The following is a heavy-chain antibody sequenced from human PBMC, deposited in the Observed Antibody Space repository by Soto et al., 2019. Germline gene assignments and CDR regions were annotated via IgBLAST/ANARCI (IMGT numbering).Heavy chain of an antibody. CDR1: GYTFTSYY. CDR2: INPSGGST. D-gene: IGHD5-18*01. CDR3: TRTWAGGYSYGPFDY. J-gene: IGHJ4*02. Sequence: GASVKVSCKASGYTFTSYYIHWARQAPGQGLEWMGIINPSGGSTRNEQNFQGRLTMTRDTSTSTVYMELSSLRSEDTAIYYCTRTWAGGYSYGPFDYWGQGTLVTVS. V-gene: IGHV1-46*01.